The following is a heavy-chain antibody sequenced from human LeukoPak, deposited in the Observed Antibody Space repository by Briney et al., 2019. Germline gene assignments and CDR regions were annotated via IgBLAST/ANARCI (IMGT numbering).Heavy chain of an antibody. CDR3: APYYYGSGSYSP. D-gene: IGHD3-10*01. CDR1: GYTFTGYY. J-gene: IGHJ5*02. V-gene: IGHV1-2*02. Sequence: ASVKVSCKASGYTFTGYYMHWVRQAPGQGLEWMGWINPNSGGTNYAQKFQGRVTMTRDTSISTAYMELSRLRSDDTAVYYCAPYYYGSGSYSPWGQGTLVTVSS. CDR2: INPNSGGT.